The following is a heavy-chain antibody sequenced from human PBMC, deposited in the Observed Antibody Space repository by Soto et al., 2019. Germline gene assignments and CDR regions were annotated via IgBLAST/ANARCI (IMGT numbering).Heavy chain of an antibody. CDR3: ASFLEDLPPMATMTSDY. J-gene: IGHJ4*02. CDR1: GGSISSSSYY. CDR2: IYYSGST. V-gene: IGHV4-39*01. D-gene: IGHD3-22*01. Sequence: QLQLQESGPGLVKPSETLSLTCTVSGGSISSSSYYWGWIRQPPGKGLEWIGSIYYSGSTYYNPSLKSRVTISVDTSKNQFSLKLSSVTAADTAVYYCASFLEDLPPMATMTSDYWGQGTLVTVSS.